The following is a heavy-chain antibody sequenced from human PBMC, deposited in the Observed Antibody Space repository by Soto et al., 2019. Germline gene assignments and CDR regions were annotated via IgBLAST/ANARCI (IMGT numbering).Heavy chain of an antibody. CDR1: GYTFTSYD. V-gene: IGHV1-8*01. Sequence: QVQLVQSGAEVKKPGASVKVSCKASGYTFTSYDINWVRQATGQGLEWMGWMNPNSGNTGYAQKFQGRVTMTRNTSISTAYMELSSLRSEDTAVYYCARGKVAARPNYYYYYCMDVWGKGTTVTVSS. J-gene: IGHJ6*03. CDR3: ARGKVAARPNYYYYYCMDV. CDR2: MNPNSGNT. D-gene: IGHD6-6*01.